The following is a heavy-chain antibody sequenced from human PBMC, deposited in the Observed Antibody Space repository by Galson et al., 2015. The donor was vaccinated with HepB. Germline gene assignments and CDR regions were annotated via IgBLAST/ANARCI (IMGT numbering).Heavy chain of an antibody. CDR1: GFTFSSYG. Sequence: SLRLSCAASGFTFSSYGMHWVRQAPGKGLEWVAVISYDGSNKYYADSVKGRFTISRDNSKNTLYLQMNSLRAEDTAVYYCARDGTTVAPNVGAFDIWGQGTMVTVSS. D-gene: IGHD4-23*01. J-gene: IGHJ3*02. CDR2: ISYDGSNK. V-gene: IGHV3-30*03. CDR3: ARDGTTVAPNVGAFDI.